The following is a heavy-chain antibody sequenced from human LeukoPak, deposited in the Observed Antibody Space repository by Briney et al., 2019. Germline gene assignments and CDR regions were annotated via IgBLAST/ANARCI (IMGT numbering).Heavy chain of an antibody. CDR3: AKDTIKWGSYRYLDN. CDR1: GFTFSSYA. CDR2: ISGSGGST. J-gene: IGHJ4*02. V-gene: IGHV3-23*01. Sequence: GGSLRLSCAASGFTFSSYAMSWVRQAPGKGLEWVSAISGSGGSTYYADSVKGRFTISRDNSKNTLYLQMNSLRAEDTAVYYCAKDTIKWGSYRYLDNWGQGTLVTVSS. D-gene: IGHD3-16*02.